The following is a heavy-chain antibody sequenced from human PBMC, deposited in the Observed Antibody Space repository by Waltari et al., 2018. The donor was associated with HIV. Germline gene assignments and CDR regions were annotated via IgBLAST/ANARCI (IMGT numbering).Heavy chain of an antibody. Sequence: QVQLVQSGAEVKKPGASVKVSCKASGYPFTTFPIHLLRRAPGQKLEWRGLVRVGNGEGKDSKKVKDRVTMTSDTAASTAYMELSSLRSEETAVYFCARDLTHWYDGSTYYGAGYWGQGTLVTVSS. V-gene: IGHV1-3*01. CDR2: VRVGNGEG. J-gene: IGHJ4*02. D-gene: IGHD3-22*01. CDR1: GYPFTTFP. CDR3: ARDLTHWYDGSTYYGAGY.